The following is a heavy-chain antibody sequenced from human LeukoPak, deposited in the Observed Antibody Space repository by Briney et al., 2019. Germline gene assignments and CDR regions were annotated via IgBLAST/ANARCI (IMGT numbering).Heavy chain of an antibody. CDR2: IYHSGST. CDR1: GGSISSGGYS. CDR3: ARGRQYDILTGFDY. Sequence: PSQTLSLTCAVSGGSISSGGYSWSWIRQPPGKGLEWIGYIYHSGSTYYNPSLKSRVTISIDRSKNQFSLKLSSVTAADTAVYYCARGRQYDILTGFDYWGQGTLVTVSS. D-gene: IGHD3-9*01. V-gene: IGHV4-30-2*01. J-gene: IGHJ4*02.